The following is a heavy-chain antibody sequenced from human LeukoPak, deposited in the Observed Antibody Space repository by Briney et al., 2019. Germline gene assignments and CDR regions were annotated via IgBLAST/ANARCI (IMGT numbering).Heavy chain of an antibody. V-gene: IGHV3-21*01. CDR2: ISRGGNAK. CDR1: TFVFSVSS. D-gene: IGHD2-21*01. Sequence: GGSLRLSCAASTFVFSVSSMNWVRQASGKGLEWVSSISRGGNAKHYADSVKGRFTISRDNAKNSLYLQMDSLRVEDTAVFCAADSEFDIPASFDLWGRGTLVTVSS. CDR3: ADSEFDIPASFDL. J-gene: IGHJ4*02.